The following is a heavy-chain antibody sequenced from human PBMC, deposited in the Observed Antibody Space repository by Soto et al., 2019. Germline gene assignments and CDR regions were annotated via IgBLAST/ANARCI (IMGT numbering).Heavy chain of an antibody. V-gene: IGHV3-7*01. CDR1: GFSFSASW. J-gene: IGHJ4*02. CDR2: IKQDGSEK. D-gene: IGHD3-16*01. CDR3: GRDPYFGAIDY. Sequence: GGSLRLSCAASGFSFSASWMAWVRQAPGKGLEWVADIKQDGSEKNYVDSVKGRATISRDNAKNSLYLQMNSLRAEDTAVYYCGRDPYFGAIDYWGLGTLVTVS.